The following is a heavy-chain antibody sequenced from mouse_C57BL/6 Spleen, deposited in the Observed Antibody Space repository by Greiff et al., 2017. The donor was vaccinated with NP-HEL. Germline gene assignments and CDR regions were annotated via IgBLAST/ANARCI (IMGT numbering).Heavy chain of an antibody. CDR2: IDPSDSYT. Sequence: VQLQQPGAELVRPGTSVKLSCKASGYTFTSYWMHWVKQRPGQGLEWIGVIDPSDSYTNYNQKFKGKATLTVDTSSSTAYMQLSSLTSEDSAVYYCAREGGNYRYFDVWGTGTTVTVSS. CDR1: GYTFTSYW. J-gene: IGHJ1*03. V-gene: IGHV1-59*01. CDR3: AREGGNYRYFDV. D-gene: IGHD2-1*01.